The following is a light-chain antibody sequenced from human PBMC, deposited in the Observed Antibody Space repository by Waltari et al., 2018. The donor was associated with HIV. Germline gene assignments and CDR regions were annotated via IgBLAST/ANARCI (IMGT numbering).Light chain of an antibody. CDR3: ASWDDNLGHWI. V-gene: IGLV1-47*01. J-gene: IGLJ2*01. Sequence: QPKMTQAPSASKTPGQRITMSCSGSKSTIGTTFIYWYQQIAGAAPRLVMARNDQRPAGVPDRFSGTKSGTSAFLAITGLRLDDEATYFCASWDDNLGHWIFGGGTKLTVL. CDR2: RND. CDR1: KSTIGTTF.